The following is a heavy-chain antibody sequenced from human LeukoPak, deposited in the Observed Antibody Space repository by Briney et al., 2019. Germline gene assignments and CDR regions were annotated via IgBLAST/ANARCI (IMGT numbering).Heavy chain of an antibody. CDR2: IIPILGTA. Sequence: ASVKVSCKASGGTFSSYAISWVRQAPGQGLEWMGGIIPILGTANYAQKFQGRVTITADESMSTAYMELSSLRSEDTAVYYCARGWVDPSPGSYYYYYMDVWGKGTTVTVSS. V-gene: IGHV1-69*13. CDR1: GGTFSSYA. D-gene: IGHD3-16*01. CDR3: ARGWVDPSPGSYYYYYMDV. J-gene: IGHJ6*03.